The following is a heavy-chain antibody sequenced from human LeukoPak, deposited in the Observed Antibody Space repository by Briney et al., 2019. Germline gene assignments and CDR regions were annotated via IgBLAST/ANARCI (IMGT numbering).Heavy chain of an antibody. CDR2: ISSSSSYI. J-gene: IGHJ4*02. CDR3: ARDRGSGSYYSQD. Sequence: GGSLRLSCAASGFTFSSYSMNWVRQAPGKGLEWVSSISSSSSYIYYADSVKGRFTISRDNAKNSLYLQMTSLRAEDTAVYYCARDRGSGSYYSQDWGQGTLVTVSS. CDR1: GFTFSSYS. D-gene: IGHD3-10*01. V-gene: IGHV3-21*01.